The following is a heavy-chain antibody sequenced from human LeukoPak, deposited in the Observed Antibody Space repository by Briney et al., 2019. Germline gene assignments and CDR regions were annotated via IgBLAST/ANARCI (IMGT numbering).Heavy chain of an antibody. Sequence: GGSLRLSCAASGFTFSSYAMSRVRQAPGKGLEWVSAISGSGGSTYYEDSVKGRFTISRDNSKNTLYLQMNSLRAEDTAVYYCAKLAPFAGTDCSSTSCYPYYYYYYMDVWGKGTTVTVSS. J-gene: IGHJ6*03. V-gene: IGHV3-23*01. CDR1: GFTFSSYA. CDR3: AKLAPFAGTDCSSTSCYPYYYYYYMDV. CDR2: ISGSGGST. D-gene: IGHD2-2*01.